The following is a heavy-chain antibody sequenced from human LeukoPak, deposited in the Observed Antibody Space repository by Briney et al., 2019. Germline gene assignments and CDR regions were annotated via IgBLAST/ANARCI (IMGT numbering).Heavy chain of an antibody. D-gene: IGHD1-26*01. J-gene: IGHJ4*02. CDR1: GFTVSSNY. Sequence: GGSLRLSCAASGFTVSSNYMSWVRQAPGRGLEWVSVIYSGGNTYYADSVKGRLTISRDNSKNTLYLQMNSLRAEDTAVYYCARLRWELLVADYWGQGTLVTVSS. V-gene: IGHV3-66*04. CDR3: ARLRWELLVADY. CDR2: IYSGGNT.